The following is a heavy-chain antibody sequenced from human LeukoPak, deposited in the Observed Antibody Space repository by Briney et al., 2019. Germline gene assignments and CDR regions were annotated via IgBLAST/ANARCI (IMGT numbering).Heavy chain of an antibody. Sequence: ASVKVSCKASGGTFSSYAISWVRQATGQGLEWMGWMNPNSGNTGYAQKFQGRVTITRNTSISTAYMELSSLRSEDTAVYYCARGIRVVVVAAPAYYYYYYMDVWGKGTTVTVSS. V-gene: IGHV1-8*03. J-gene: IGHJ6*03. CDR3: ARGIRVVVVAAPAYYYYYYMDV. CDR2: MNPNSGNT. CDR1: GGTFSSYA. D-gene: IGHD2-15*01.